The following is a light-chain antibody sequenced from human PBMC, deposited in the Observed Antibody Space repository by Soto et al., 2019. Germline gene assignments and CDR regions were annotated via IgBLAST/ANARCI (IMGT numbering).Light chain of an antibody. V-gene: IGLV2-14*01. Sequence: QSALTQPASVSGSPGQSITISCTGTSSDVGAYNYVSWYQQHPGTAPKLMIYDVSNRPSGVSNRFSGSKSGNTASLTISGLQAEDEAAYYCSSYTRSSPLVFGGGTKLTVL. CDR3: SSYTRSSPLV. J-gene: IGLJ2*01. CDR1: SSDVGAYNY. CDR2: DVS.